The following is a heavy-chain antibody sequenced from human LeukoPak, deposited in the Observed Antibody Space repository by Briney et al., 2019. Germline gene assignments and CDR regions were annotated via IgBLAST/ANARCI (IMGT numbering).Heavy chain of an antibody. Sequence: GGSLRLSCAASGFTFSSYSMNWVRQAPGKGLEWVSYISSSSSTIYYADSVKGRFTISRDNSKNTLYLQMNSLRAEDTAVYYCASGLAAAQPFDYWGQGTLVTVSS. J-gene: IGHJ4*02. V-gene: IGHV3-48*01. CDR3: ASGLAAAQPFDY. D-gene: IGHD2-15*01. CDR1: GFTFSSYS. CDR2: ISSSSSTI.